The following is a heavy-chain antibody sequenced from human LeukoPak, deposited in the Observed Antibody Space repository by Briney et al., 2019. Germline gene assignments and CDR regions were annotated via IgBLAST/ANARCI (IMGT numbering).Heavy chain of an antibody. Sequence: GGSLRLSCAASGFTFSSYAMSWVRQAPGKGLEWVSVIYSGGSTYYADSVKGRFTISRDNSKNTLYLQMNSLRAEDTAVYYCARDGPHYYDSSGYYYETVDYWGQGTLVTVSS. J-gene: IGHJ4*02. V-gene: IGHV3-53*01. CDR2: IYSGGST. D-gene: IGHD3-22*01. CDR3: ARDGPHYYDSSGYYYETVDY. CDR1: GFTFSSYA.